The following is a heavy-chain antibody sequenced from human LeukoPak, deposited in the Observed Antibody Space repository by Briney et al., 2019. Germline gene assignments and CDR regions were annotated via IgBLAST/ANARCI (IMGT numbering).Heavy chain of an antibody. D-gene: IGHD2-15*01. J-gene: IGHJ4*02. CDR1: GFTVSSNY. CDR2: IYSGGST. CDR3: ARARCGGGSCYSGY. Sequence: PGGSLRLSCAASGFTVSSNYMSWVRQAPGKGLEWVSVIYSGGSTYYADSVKGRFTISRDNSKNTLYLQMNSLRAEDTAVYYCARARCGGGSCYSGYWGQGTLVTVSS. V-gene: IGHV3-66*01.